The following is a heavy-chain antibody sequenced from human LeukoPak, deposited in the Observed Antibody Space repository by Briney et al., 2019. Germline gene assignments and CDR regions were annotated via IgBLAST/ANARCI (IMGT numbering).Heavy chain of an antibody. J-gene: IGHJ3*02. CDR2: INDGNGNT. Sequence: ASVKVSCKASGYTFTSYVMHWVRQAPGQRLEWMGCINDGNGNTKYSQEFQGRVTMTTDTSTTTAYMELRSLRSDDTAVYYCARHRLHRLYYDSSGYYHAAFDIWGQGTMVTVSS. D-gene: IGHD3-22*01. CDR3: ARHRLHRLYYDSSGYYHAAFDI. CDR1: GYTFTSYV. V-gene: IGHV1-3*01.